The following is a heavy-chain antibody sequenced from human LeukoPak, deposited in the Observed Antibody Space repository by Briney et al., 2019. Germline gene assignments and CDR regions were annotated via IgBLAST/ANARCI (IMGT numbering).Heavy chain of an antibody. V-gene: IGHV1-8*01. J-gene: IGHJ5*02. CDR2: MNPNSGNT. D-gene: IGHD6-13*01. Sequence: ASVKVSCKASGYTFTSYDINWVRQATGQGLEWMGWMNPNSGNTGYAQKFQGRVTMTRNTSISTAYMELSSLRSEDTAVYYCARGHSSSWCGWFDPWGQGTLVTVSS. CDR3: ARGHSSSWCGWFDP. CDR1: GYTFTSYD.